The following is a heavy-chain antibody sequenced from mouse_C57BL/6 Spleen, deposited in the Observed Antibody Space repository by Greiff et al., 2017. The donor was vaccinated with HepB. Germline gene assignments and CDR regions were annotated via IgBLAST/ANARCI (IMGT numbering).Heavy chain of an antibody. Sequence: VQLKQPGAELVKPGASVKMSCKASGYTFTSYWITWVKQRPGQGLEWIGDIYPGSGSTNYNEKFKSKATLTVDTSSSTAYMQLSSLRSEDSAVYYCAREDSNYVPLDYWGQGTPLTVSS. CDR2: IYPGSGST. J-gene: IGHJ2*01. CDR3: AREDSNYVPLDY. V-gene: IGHV1-55*01. CDR1: GYTFTSYW. D-gene: IGHD2-5*01.